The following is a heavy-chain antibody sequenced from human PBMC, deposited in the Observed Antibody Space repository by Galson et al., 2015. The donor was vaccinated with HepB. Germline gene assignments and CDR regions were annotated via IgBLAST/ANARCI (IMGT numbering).Heavy chain of an antibody. CDR3: ARDRRRAGYSYINWFDP. V-gene: IGHV1-18*01. CDR1: GYTFTSYG. CDR2: ISAYNGNT. J-gene: IGHJ5*02. Sequence: SVKVSCKASGYTFTSYGISWVRQAPGQGLEWMGWISAYNGNTNYAQKLQGRVTMTTDTSTSTAYMELRSLRSDDTAVYYCARDRRRAGYSYINWFDPWGQGTLVTVSS. D-gene: IGHD5-18*01.